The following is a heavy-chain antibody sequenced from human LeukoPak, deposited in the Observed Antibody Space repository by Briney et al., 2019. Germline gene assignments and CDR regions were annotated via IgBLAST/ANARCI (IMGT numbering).Heavy chain of an antibody. CDR3: ANTTRVAPDGRAEYFQH. CDR2: RYDGGRD. D-gene: IGHD5-24*01. Sequence: SETLSLTCTVSGGSISTYSWSWIRQPPGKGLEWIGCRYDGGRDLYNPSLKSRVTISVDASEEQISLSLRSVTAADTAIYYCANTTRVAPDGRAEYFQHWGQGTLVTVSS. V-gene: IGHV4-59*03. CDR1: GGSISTYS. J-gene: IGHJ1*01.